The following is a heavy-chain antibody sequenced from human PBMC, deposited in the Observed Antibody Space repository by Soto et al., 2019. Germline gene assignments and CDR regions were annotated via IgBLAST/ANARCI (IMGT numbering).Heavy chain of an antibody. D-gene: IGHD4-4*01. CDR3: ARPLWRDDYNWGYFDL. V-gene: IGHV3-30-3*01. CDR2: ISYDGSNK. Sequence: QVQLVESGGGVVQPGRSLRLSCAASGFTFSSYAMHWVRQAPGKGLEWVALISYDGSNKYYADSVKGRFTISRDNSKNTLYLQMNSLRTEDTAVYYFARPLWRDDYNWGYFDLWGRGTLVTVSS. J-gene: IGHJ2*01. CDR1: GFTFSSYA.